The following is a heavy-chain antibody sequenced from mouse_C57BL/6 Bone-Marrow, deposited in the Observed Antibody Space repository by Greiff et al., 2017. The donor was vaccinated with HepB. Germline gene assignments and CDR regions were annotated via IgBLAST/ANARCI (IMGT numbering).Heavy chain of an antibody. Sequence: QVQLKQSGTELVKPGASVKLSCKASGYTFTSYWMHWVKQRPGQGLEWIGNINPSNGGTNYNEKFKSKATLTVDKSSSTAYMQLSSLTSEDSAVYYCQLLRYGRDPFAYWGQGTLVTVSA. CDR2: INPSNGGT. V-gene: IGHV1-53*01. J-gene: IGHJ3*01. CDR1: GYTFTSYW. D-gene: IGHD1-1*01. CDR3: QLLRYGRDPFAY.